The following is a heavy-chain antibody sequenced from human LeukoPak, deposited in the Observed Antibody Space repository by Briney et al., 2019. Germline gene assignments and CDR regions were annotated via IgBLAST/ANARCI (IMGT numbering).Heavy chain of an antibody. J-gene: IGHJ4*02. D-gene: IGHD1-26*01. V-gene: IGHV3-66*02. CDR1: GFTVSSNY. CDR2: IYSGGST. Sequence: HAGGSLRLSCAASGFTVSSNYMSWVRQAPGKGLEWVSVIYSGGSTYYADSVKGRFTISRDNSKNTLYLQMNSLRAEDTAVYYCARGVVRGSYFWPHDYWGQGTLVTVSP. CDR3: ARGVVRGSYFWPHDY.